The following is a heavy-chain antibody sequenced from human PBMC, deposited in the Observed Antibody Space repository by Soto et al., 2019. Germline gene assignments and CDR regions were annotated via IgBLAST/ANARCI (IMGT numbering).Heavy chain of an antibody. Sequence: GGSLRLSCAASGFTFSNAWLSWVRQAPGKGLEWVGRIKSKTDGGTTDYAAPVKGRFTISRDDSKNTLYLQMNSLKTEDTAVYYCTTDEVVVVAATPELTGYFDYWGQGTLVTVSS. V-gene: IGHV3-15*01. J-gene: IGHJ4*02. CDR1: GFTFSNAW. CDR2: IKSKTDGGTT. CDR3: TTDEVVVVAATPELTGYFDY. D-gene: IGHD2-15*01.